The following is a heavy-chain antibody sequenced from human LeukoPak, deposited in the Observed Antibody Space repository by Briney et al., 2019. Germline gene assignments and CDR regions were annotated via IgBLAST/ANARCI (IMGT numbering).Heavy chain of an antibody. Sequence: GASVKVSCKPSGGTFSNYEISWVRQAPGQGLEWMGGVIPMVGVANYAQKFQGRVTITADQSTSTAYMELSSLTSEDTAFYYCARDRKIYYGSGTYKFAERFDPWGQGTLVTVSS. D-gene: IGHD3-10*01. CDR1: GGTFSNYE. V-gene: IGHV1-69*10. CDR3: ARDRKIYYGSGTYKFAERFDP. CDR2: VIPMVGVA. J-gene: IGHJ5*02.